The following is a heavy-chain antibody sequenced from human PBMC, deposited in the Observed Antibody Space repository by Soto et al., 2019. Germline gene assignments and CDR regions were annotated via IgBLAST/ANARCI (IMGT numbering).Heavy chain of an antibody. D-gene: IGHD3-22*01. Sequence: EVQLVESGGGLVQPGGSLRLSCAASGFTFSSYSMNWVRQAPGKGLEWVSYISSSSSTIYYADSVKGRFTISRDNAKNSLYLQMNSLRDEDTAVYYCARDRPSYYYDSSGYYSHFDYWGQGTLVTVSS. CDR1: GFTFSSYS. J-gene: IGHJ4*02. V-gene: IGHV3-48*02. CDR2: ISSSSSTI. CDR3: ARDRPSYYYDSSGYYSHFDY.